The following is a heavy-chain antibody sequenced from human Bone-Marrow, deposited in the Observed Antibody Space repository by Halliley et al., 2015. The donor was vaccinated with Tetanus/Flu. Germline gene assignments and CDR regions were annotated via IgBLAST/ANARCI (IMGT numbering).Heavy chain of an antibody. CDR2: ITPMLDTG. CDR3: ARRFTPGPFSPSSFEY. J-gene: IGHJ4*02. D-gene: IGHD3-16*01. Sequence: QLVQSGAEVKKPGSSVKVSCKASGGTLSSYAISWVRQAPGKGLEWVGKITPMLDTGNYAQFFQARVTLTADESTTTASMGLSSLGSEDTAVYWCARRFTPGPFSPSSFEYWGQGTLVPVSS. V-gene: IGHV1-69*18. CDR1: GGTLSSYA.